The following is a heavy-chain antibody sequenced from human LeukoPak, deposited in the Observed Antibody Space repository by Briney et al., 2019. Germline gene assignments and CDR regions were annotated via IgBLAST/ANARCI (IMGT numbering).Heavy chain of an antibody. CDR2: IYYSGST. CDR3: ARHVSNYDFWSGYYSGSWFDP. V-gene: IGHV4-39*01. Sequence: PSETLSLTCTVSGGSISSSYYWGWIRQPPGKGLEWIGSIYYSGSTYYNPSLKSRVTISVDTSKNQFSLKLSSVTAADTAVYYCARHVSNYDFWSGYYSGSWFDPWGQGTLVTVSS. D-gene: IGHD3-3*01. CDR1: GGSISSSYY. J-gene: IGHJ5*02.